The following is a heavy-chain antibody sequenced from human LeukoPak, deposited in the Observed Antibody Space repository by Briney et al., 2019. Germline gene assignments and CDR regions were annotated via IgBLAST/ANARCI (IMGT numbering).Heavy chain of an antibody. J-gene: IGHJ4*02. CDR3: ARGGSGYSYGKIDS. D-gene: IGHD5-18*01. Sequence: GGSLRLSCAASRFTFSTYAMSWVRQAPGKGLEWVSTVTSSGGSTYYTDSVKGRFTISRDNAKNSLYLQMNSLRDEDTAVYYCARGGSGYSYGKIDSWGQGILVTVSS. V-gene: IGHV3-23*01. CDR1: RFTFSTYA. CDR2: VTSSGGST.